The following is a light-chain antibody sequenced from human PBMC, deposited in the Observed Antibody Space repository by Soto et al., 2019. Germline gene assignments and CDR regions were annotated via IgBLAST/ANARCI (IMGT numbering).Light chain of an antibody. CDR1: SSDVGGYNY. V-gene: IGLV2-14*01. CDR2: EVS. CDR3: SSYTSSSTLLV. J-gene: IGLJ2*01. Sequence: QSVLTQPASVSGSPGQSITISCTGTSSDVGGYNYVSWYQQLPGKAPKLMICEVSNRPSGVSNRFSGSKSGNTASLTISGLQAEDEADYYCSSYTSSSTLLVFGGGTKVTVL.